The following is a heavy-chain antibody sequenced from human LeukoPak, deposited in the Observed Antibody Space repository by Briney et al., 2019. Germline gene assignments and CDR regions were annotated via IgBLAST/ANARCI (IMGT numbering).Heavy chain of an antibody. Sequence: YPGGSLRLSCAASGFTFSSYAMSWVRQAPGKGLEWVAVISYDGSNKYYADSVKGRFTISRDNSKNTLYLQTNSLRAEDTAVYYCGSAEWELLPLSYWGQGTLVTVSS. V-gene: IGHV3-30-3*01. CDR3: GSAEWELLPLSY. CDR2: ISYDGSNK. D-gene: IGHD1-26*01. CDR1: GFTFSSYA. J-gene: IGHJ4*02.